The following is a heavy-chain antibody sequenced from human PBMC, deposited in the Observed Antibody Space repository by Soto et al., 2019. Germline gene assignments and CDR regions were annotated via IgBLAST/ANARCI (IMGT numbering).Heavy chain of an antibody. Sequence: GESLKISCKGSGYSFASYWISWVRQMPGKGPEWMGRIDPSDSYTNYSPSFQGHVTISADKSISTAYLQWSSLKASDTAMYYCARHLYYALDDAFDIWGQGTMVTVSS. CDR3: ARHLYYALDDAFDI. J-gene: IGHJ3*02. D-gene: IGHD2-8*01. V-gene: IGHV5-10-1*01. CDR1: GYSFASYW. CDR2: IDPSDSYT.